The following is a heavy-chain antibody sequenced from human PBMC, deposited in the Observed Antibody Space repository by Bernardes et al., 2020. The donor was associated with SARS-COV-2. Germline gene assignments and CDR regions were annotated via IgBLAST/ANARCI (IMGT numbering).Heavy chain of an antibody. CDR1: GFTFSSYD. J-gene: IGHJ3*02. Sequence: GGSLRLSCAASGFTFSSYDMHWVRQATGKGLEWVSAIGTAGDTYYPGSVKGRFTISRENAKNSLYLQMNSLRAGDTAVYYCAREGKTRAFDIWGQGTMVTVSS. CDR3: AREGKTRAFDI. CDR2: IGTAGDT. V-gene: IGHV3-13*04.